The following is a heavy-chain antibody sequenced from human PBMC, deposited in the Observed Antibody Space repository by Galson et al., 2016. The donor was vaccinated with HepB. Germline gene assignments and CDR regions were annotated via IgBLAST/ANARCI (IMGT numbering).Heavy chain of an antibody. D-gene: IGHD6-19*01. CDR3: ARDRYSSGRYFAFEI. CDR2: IIPVIGTP. CDR1: GATFSRYA. Sequence: SVKVSCKASGATFSRYAISWIRQAPGQGLEWMGGIIPVIGTPDYAPKFEGRVTITADESTNTAYMDLGSLRFEDTAVYYCARDRYSSGRYFAFEIWAKGQWSLSLQ. V-gene: IGHV1-69*13. J-gene: IGHJ3*02.